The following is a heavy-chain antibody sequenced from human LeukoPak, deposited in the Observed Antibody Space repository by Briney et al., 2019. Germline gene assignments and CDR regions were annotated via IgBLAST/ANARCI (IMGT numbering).Heavy chain of an antibody. J-gene: IGHJ3*02. D-gene: IGHD6-19*01. CDR2: ISSTSSYI. V-gene: IGHV3-21*04. CDR1: GFTVSSYS. CDR3: AKDDGWLVREDGFDM. Sequence: GGSLRLSCAASGFTVSSYSMNWVRQAPGKGLEWVSSISSTSSYIYYADSVKGRFTISRDNAKNSLYLQMNSLRAEDTAVYYCAKDDGWLVREDGFDMWGQGTMVTVSS.